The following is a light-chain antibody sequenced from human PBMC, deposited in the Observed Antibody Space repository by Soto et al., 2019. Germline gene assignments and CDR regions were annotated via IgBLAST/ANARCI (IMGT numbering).Light chain of an antibody. CDR1: QSVGSNC. CDR2: GAS. Sequence: EIVLTQSPGTLSLSPGDRATLSCRASQSVGSNCLAWYQQKSGQSPRLLIYGASFRASGIPDRFSGSGSGTDFTLTIRRLEPEDFAMYFCHQYYSSPRTFGQGTKVEIK. CDR3: HQYYSSPRT. J-gene: IGKJ1*01. V-gene: IGKV3-20*01.